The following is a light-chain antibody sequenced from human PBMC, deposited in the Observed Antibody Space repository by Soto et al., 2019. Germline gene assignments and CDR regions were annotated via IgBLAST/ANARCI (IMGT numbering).Light chain of an antibody. CDR1: QSVSSY. Sequence: EIVLIQSPATLSLSPGERATLSCRASQSVSSYLAWYQQKPGQAPRLLIYDASNRATGIPARFSGSGSGTDFTLTISSLEPEDFAVYYCQQRSNWPPFGGGTKVDIK. V-gene: IGKV3-11*01. CDR2: DAS. J-gene: IGKJ4*01. CDR3: QQRSNWPP.